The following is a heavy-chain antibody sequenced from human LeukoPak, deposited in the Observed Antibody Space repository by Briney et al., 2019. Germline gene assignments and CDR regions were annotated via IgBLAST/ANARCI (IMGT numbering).Heavy chain of an antibody. Sequence: GGSLRVSCTVTGFTVSINSMSWVRQAPGKGLEWVSFIYSDNTHYSDSVKGRFTISRDNSKNTLYLQMNSLRAEDTAVYYCARRAGAYSHPYDYWGQGTLVTVSS. CDR2: IYSDNT. CDR3: ARRAGAYSHPYDY. CDR1: GFTVSINS. D-gene: IGHD4/OR15-4a*01. J-gene: IGHJ4*02. V-gene: IGHV3-53*01.